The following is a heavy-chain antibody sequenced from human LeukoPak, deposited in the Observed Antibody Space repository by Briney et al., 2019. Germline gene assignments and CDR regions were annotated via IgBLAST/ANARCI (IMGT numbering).Heavy chain of an antibody. V-gene: IGHV1-69*05. J-gene: IGHJ4*02. CDR2: MIPIFGTA. CDR1: GGTFSSYA. CDR3: ARAGHYYDSSGYYY. D-gene: IGHD3-22*01. Sequence: ASVKVSCKASGGTFSSYAISWVRQAPGQGLEWMGGMIPIFGTANYAQKFQGRVTITTDESTSTAYMELSSLRSEDTAVYYCARAGHYYDSSGYYYWGQGTLVTVSS.